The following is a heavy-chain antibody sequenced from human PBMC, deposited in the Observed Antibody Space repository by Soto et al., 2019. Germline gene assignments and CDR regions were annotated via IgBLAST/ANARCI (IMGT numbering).Heavy chain of an antibody. CDR1: CVSISSSSYY. CDR2: IYYSGST. J-gene: IGHJ4*02. CDR3: ARRRDSGSYGNSFDY. V-gene: IGHV4-39*01. Sequence: ASETLSLTCTFSCVSISSSSYYWGCIRQPPGKGLEWIGSIYYSGSTYYHPSLKSRATISVDTSKNQFSLKLSSVTAAATAVYYCARRRDSGSYGNSFDYWGQGTLVTVSS. D-gene: IGHD1-26*01.